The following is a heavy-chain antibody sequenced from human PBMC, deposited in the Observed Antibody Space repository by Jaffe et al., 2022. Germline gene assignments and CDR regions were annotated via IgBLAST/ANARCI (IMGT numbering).Heavy chain of an antibody. CDR3: AKDNRSGYTRCFDY. CDR1: GFTFSSYG. J-gene: IGHJ4*02. D-gene: IGHD3-3*01. Sequence: QVQLVESGGGVVQPGGSLRLSCAASGFTFSSYGMHWVRQAPGKGLEWVAFIRYDGSNKYYADSVKGRFTISRDNSKNTLYLQMNSLRAEDTAVYYCAKDNRSGYTRCFDYWGQGTLVTVSS. V-gene: IGHV3-30*02. CDR2: IRYDGSNK.